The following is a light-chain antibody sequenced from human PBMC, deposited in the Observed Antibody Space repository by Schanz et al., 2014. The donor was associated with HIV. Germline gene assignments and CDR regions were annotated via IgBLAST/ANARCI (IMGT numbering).Light chain of an antibody. CDR2: GAS. Sequence: EIVLTQSPGTLSLSPGERATLSCRASQSVSNNYLTWYQQKPGQAPRLLIYGASSRATGIPDRFSGSGSGTDFTLTINRLEPEDFVVYYCQQYNNWPFTFGQGTRLEIK. CDR3: QQYNNWPFT. V-gene: IGKV3-20*01. J-gene: IGKJ5*01. CDR1: QSVSNNY.